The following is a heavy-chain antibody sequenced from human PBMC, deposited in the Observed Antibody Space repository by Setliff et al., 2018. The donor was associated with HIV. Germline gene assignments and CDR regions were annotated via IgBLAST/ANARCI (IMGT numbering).Heavy chain of an antibody. CDR1: GGSFSGYY. CDR2: INHSGST. D-gene: IGHD6-19*01. J-gene: IGHJ5*02. CDR3: ARMGYSSGWFDP. Sequence: SETLSLTCAVYGGSFSGYYWSWIRQPPGKGLEWIGEINHSGSTNYNPSLKSRVTISVDTSKNQFSLKLSSVTAADTAVYYCARMGYSSGWFDPWGQGTLVTVSS. V-gene: IGHV4-34*01.